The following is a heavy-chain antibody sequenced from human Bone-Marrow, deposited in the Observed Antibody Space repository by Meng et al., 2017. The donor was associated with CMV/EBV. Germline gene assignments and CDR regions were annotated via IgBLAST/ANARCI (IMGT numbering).Heavy chain of an antibody. CDR3: ASWSSSSWYGGNHAFDI. CDR1: GFTFSSYA. D-gene: IGHD6-13*01. J-gene: IGHJ3*02. Sequence: LSLTCAASGFTFSSYAMHWVRQAPGKGLEWVAVISYDGSNKYYADSVKGRFTISRDNSKNTLYLQMNSLRAEDTAVYYCASWSSSSWYGGNHAFDIWGQGTMVTV. V-gene: IGHV3-30*04. CDR2: ISYDGSNK.